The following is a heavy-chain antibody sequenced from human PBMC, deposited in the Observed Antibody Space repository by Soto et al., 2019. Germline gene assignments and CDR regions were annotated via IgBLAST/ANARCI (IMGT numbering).Heavy chain of an antibody. V-gene: IGHV4-59*12. J-gene: IGHJ6*02. CDR1: GGSISSYY. Sequence: SETLSLTCTVSGGSISSYYWSWIRQPPGKGLEWIGYIYYSGSTNYNPSLKSRVTMSVDTSKNQFSLKLSSVTVADTAVYYCARDLWGYCGTDCYPLDVWGQGTTVTVSS. CDR3: ARDLWGYCGTDCYPLDV. D-gene: IGHD2-21*02. CDR2: IYYSGST.